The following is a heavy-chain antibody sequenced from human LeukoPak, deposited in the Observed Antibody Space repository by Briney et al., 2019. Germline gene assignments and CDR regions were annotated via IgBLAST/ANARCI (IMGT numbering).Heavy chain of an antibody. CDR2: ISFDGTNK. D-gene: IGHD6-6*01. CDR3: AKQKIHIAARPAYYYYGMDV. V-gene: IGHV3-30*18. CDR1: GFTFSHYA. Sequence: GRSLRLSCAASGFTFSHYAMHWVRQAPGKGLEWVAVISFDGTNKFYADSVKGRFTISRDNSKNTLYLQMNSLRAEDTAVYYCAKQKIHIAARPAYYYYGMDVWGQGTTVTVSS. J-gene: IGHJ6*02.